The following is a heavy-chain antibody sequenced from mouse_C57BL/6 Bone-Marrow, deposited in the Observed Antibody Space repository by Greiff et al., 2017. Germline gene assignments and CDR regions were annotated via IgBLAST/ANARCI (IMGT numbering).Heavy chain of an antibody. Sequence: QVQLQQPGAELVKPGASVKLSCKASGYTFTSYWMHWVKQRPGQGLEWIGMIHPNSGSINYNEKFKSKATLTVDKSSSTTYMQLSSLTSEDYEVYYCANGYYYTMDCWSRGTSGTVSS. J-gene: IGHJ4*01. CDR1: GYTFTSYW. CDR3: ANGYYYTMDC. V-gene: IGHV1-64*01. CDR2: IHPNSGSI.